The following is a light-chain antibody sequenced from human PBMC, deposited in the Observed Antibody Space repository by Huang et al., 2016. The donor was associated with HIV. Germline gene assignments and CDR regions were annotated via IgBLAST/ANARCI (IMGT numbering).Light chain of an antibody. Sequence: DIQMTQSLSSLSASVGDRVTIPCRASQSIGSKLNWYQQKPGKAPSLLIYVAYNLQSGVPSRFSGSGSGTDFTLTINSLQPEDFATYSCQQSYSMPWTFGQGTKLEIK. V-gene: IGKV1-39*01. CDR2: VAY. CDR1: QSIGSK. CDR3: QQSYSMPWT. J-gene: IGKJ1*01.